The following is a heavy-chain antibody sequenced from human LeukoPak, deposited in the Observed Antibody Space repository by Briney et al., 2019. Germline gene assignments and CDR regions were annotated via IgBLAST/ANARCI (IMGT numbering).Heavy chain of an antibody. V-gene: IGHV4-59*01. CDR2: IYYSGST. CDR1: GGSISSYY. CDR3: ARAPLAARQNESDP. Sequence: SETLSLTCTVSGGSISSYYWSWIRQPPGKGLEWIGYIYYSGSTNYNPSLKSRVTISVDTSKNQFSLKLSSVTAADAAVYYCARAPLAARQNESDPWGQGTLVTVSS. J-gene: IGHJ5*02. D-gene: IGHD6-6*01.